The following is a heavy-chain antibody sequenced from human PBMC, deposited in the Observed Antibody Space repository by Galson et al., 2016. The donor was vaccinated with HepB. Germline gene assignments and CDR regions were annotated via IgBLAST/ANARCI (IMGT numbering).Heavy chain of an antibody. CDR1: GDSISSYY. J-gene: IGHJ6*02. Sequence: SETLSLTCTVSGDSISSYYWTWIRQPPGKGLEWIGYIDYSGSTSYNPSPNSRVTISRDTSKNEFSPKLSSVTAADTAVYYCAKASFGSYYYYGINVWGQGTAVTVSS. CDR3: AKASFGSYYYYGINV. D-gene: IGHD3-10*01. CDR2: IDYSGST. V-gene: IGHV4-59*01.